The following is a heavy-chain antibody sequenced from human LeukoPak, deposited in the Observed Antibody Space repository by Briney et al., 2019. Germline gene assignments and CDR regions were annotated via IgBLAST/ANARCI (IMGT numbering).Heavy chain of an antibody. CDR3: ARERSYDTRHFHL. V-gene: IGHV4-34*01. CDR2: INHSGST. J-gene: IGHJ2*01. D-gene: IGHD3-22*01. CDR1: GGSFSGYY. Sequence: SETLSLTCAVYGGSFSGYYWSWIRQPPGKGLEWIGEINHSGSTNYNPSLKSRVTISVDTSKNQFSLKLSTVTAADTAMYYCARERSYDTRHFHLWGRGTLVTVSS.